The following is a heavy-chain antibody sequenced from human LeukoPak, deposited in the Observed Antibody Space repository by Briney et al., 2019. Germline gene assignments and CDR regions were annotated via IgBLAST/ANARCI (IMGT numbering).Heavy chain of an antibody. CDR3: ARGRGYTVTTSNDAFDI. J-gene: IGHJ3*02. D-gene: IGHD4-17*01. V-gene: IGHV3-21*01. CDR2: ISSSSSYI. CDR1: GFTFSSYS. Sequence: GGSLRLSCAASGFTFSSYSMNWVRQAPEKGLEWVSSISSSSSYIYYADSVKGRFTISRDNAKNSLYLQMNSLRAEDTAVYYCARGRGYTVTTSNDAFDIWGQGTMVTVSS.